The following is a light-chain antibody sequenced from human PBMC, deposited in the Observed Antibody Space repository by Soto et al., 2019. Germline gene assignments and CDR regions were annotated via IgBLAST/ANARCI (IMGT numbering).Light chain of an antibody. CDR2: DAS. CDR1: QSISRW. Sequence: DIQMPQSPSTLSASVGDRVTITCRASQSISRWLAWYQQRPGKAPKLLIYDASNLESGVPSRFSGSGSGTEFSLTISNLQPDDCATYYCQQYENYWTFGQGTKVDI. CDR3: QQYENYWT. V-gene: IGKV1-5*01. J-gene: IGKJ1*01.